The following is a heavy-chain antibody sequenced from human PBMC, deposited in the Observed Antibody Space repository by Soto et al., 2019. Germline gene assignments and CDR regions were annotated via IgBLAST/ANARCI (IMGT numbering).Heavy chain of an antibody. Sequence: GGSLRLSSVASGFIVSSSQMSWVRQTPGKGLEWVSVIYSGHTTYYADSVEGLFTISRDDSTNASYLQINSLRVEDTAVSYCVRGPSDHKLRLVEWPYGDYWGQGPLVNVSS. V-gene: IGHV3-53*01. CDR1: GFIVSSSQ. D-gene: IGHD3-3*01. CDR2: IYSGHTT. CDR3: VRGPSDHKLRLVEWPYGDY. J-gene: IGHJ4*02.